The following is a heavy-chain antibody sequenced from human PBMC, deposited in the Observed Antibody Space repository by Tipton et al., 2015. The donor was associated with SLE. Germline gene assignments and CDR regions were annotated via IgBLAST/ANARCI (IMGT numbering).Heavy chain of an antibody. D-gene: IGHD2-21*01. CDR1: GFTFSSYA. V-gene: IGHV3-30*04. Sequence: RSLRLSCAASGFTFSSYAMHWVRQAPGKGLEWVAVISYDGSNKYYADSVKGRFTISRDNSKNTLYLQMNSLRAEDTAVYYCANEGVIAPSDAFDIWGQGTMVTVSS. CDR2: ISYDGSNK. J-gene: IGHJ3*02. CDR3: ANEGVIAPSDAFDI.